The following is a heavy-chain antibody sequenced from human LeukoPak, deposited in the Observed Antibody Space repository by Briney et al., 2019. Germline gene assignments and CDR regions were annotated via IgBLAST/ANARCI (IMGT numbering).Heavy chain of an antibody. V-gene: IGHV4-39*01. CDR2: IYYSGST. D-gene: IGHD3-22*01. CDR1: GGSISSSSYY. Sequence: SSETLSLTCTVSGGSISSSSYYWGRIRQPPGKGLERIGSIYYSGSTYYNPSLKSRVTISVDTSKNQFSLKLSSVTAADTAVYYCARNPFFDSGGFYYDFDYWGQGTLVTVSS. J-gene: IGHJ4*02. CDR3: ARNPFFDSGGFYYDFDY.